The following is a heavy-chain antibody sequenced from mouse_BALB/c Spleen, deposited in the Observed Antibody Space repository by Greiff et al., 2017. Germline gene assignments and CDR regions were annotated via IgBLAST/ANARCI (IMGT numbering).Heavy chain of an antibody. V-gene: IGHV1-67*01. CDR1: SYTFTDYA. CDR2: ISTYYGNT. CDR3: ARFGGNYTWFAY. J-gene: IGHJ3*01. Sequence: VKLMESGPELVRPGVSVKIPCKGSSYTFTDYAMHWVKQSHAKSLEWIGVISTYYGNTNYNQKFKGKATMTVDKSSSTAYMELARLTSEDSAVYYCARFGGNYTWFAYWGQGTLVTVSA. D-gene: IGHD2-1*01.